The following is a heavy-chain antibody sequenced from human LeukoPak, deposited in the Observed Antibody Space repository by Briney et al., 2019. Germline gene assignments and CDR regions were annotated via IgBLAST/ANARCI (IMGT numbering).Heavy chain of an antibody. CDR2: IRYDGSSK. V-gene: IGHV3-30*02. CDR3: AKGSGWEASYFYYYMDV. D-gene: IGHD1-26*01. J-gene: IGHJ6*03. Sequence: QPGGSLTLSCAASGFTFNSYGIHWVRQAPGKGLEWVAFIRYDGSSKYYVDSVKGRFTISRDNSKNTLYLQMNSLRAEDTAVYFCAKGSGWEASYFYYYMDVWGKGTTVTISS. CDR1: GFTFNSYG.